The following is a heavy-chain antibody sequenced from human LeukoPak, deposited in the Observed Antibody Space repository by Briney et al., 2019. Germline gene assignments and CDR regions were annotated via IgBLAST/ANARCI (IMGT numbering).Heavy chain of an antibody. V-gene: IGHV4-59*01. Sequence: SETLSLTCTVSGGSISSYYWSWIRQPPGKGLEWIGYIYYSGSTNYNPSLKSRVTISVDTSKNQFSLKLSSVTAADTAVYYCARGLRRYWYFDLWGRGTLVTVSS. CDR1: GGSISSYY. J-gene: IGHJ2*01. CDR2: IYYSGST. CDR3: ARGLRRYWYFDL.